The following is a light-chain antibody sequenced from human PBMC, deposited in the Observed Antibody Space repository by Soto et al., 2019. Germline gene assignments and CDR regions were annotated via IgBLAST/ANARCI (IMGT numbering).Light chain of an antibody. J-gene: IGKJ5*01. Sequence: EIVLTQSPATLSLSPGERATLSCKAGQGVTTNFAWYQQKSGQSPRLLIYDVSIRATGVPARFSGTGSETDCTLTISGLQSEDAAVYFCQQYNNWPFSFGQGTRLEIK. CDR1: QGVTTN. CDR3: QQYNNWPFS. CDR2: DVS. V-gene: IGKV3-15*01.